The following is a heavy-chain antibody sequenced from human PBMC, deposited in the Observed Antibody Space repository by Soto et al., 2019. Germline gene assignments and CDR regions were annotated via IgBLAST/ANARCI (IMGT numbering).Heavy chain of an antibody. V-gene: IGHV3-11*03. CDR3: TTLGHYYDSSPLDV. Sequence: GGSLSLSCAASGFTFSDYYMSWIRQAPGKGLEWVSYISSSSSYTNYADSVKGRFTISRDDSKNTLYLQMNSLKTEDTAVYYCTTLGHYYDSSPLDVWGQGTTVTVSS. CDR1: GFTFSDYY. CDR2: ISSSSSYT. D-gene: IGHD3-22*01. J-gene: IGHJ6*02.